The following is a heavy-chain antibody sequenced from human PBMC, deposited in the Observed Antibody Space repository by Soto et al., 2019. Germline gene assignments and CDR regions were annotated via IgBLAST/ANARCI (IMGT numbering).Heavy chain of an antibody. V-gene: IGHV5-10-1*01. J-gene: IGHJ6*02. Sequence: GESLKISCKGSGYSFTSYWISWVRQMPGKGLEWMGRIDPSDSYANYSPSFQGHVTISADKSISTAYLQWSSLKASDTAMYYCAAGTTSGDYYGMDVWGQGTTVTVSS. CDR1: GYSFTSYW. D-gene: IGHD1-1*01. CDR2: IDPSDSYA. CDR3: AAGTTSGDYYGMDV.